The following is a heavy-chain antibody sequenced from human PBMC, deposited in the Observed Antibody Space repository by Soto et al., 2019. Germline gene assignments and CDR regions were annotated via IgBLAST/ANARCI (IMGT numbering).Heavy chain of an antibody. V-gene: IGHV3-74*01. CDR2: IYSDGSVT. Sequence: GGSLRLSCASSGFTFSSYAMSWVRQAPGKGLVWVARIYSDGSVTTYADSVKGRFTISRDNAKNTVFLQMNSLRADDTAVYYCARVATGSYDWFDPWGQGTLVTVSS. D-gene: IGHD1-26*01. J-gene: IGHJ5*02. CDR1: GFTFSSYA. CDR3: ARVATGSYDWFDP.